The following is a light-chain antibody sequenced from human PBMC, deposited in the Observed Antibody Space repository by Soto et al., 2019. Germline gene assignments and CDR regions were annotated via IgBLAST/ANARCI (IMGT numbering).Light chain of an antibody. CDR2: KGS. V-gene: IGKV1-5*03. CDR1: RSFNSG. J-gene: IGKJ2*01. Sequence: IQMTQSPSTLSASVGDRVTIIRRASRSFNSGLAGYQQKPGKAPKLLIYKGSSLESGVPSRFSGSGSGTDFTITMCSLQPDGFATYDGQQYNSLYTFGQGTKLEMK. CDR3: QQYNSLYT.